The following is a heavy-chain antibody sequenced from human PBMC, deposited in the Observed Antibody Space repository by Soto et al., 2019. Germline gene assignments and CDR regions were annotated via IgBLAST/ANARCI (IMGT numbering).Heavy chain of an antibody. CDR3: AISVVPAAYYDAFDI. D-gene: IGHD2-2*01. J-gene: IGHJ3*02. CDR2: IYPGDSDT. CDR1: GYSFTSYW. Sequence: GESLKISCKGSGYSFTSYWIGWVRQMPGKGLEWMGIIYPGDSDTRYSPSFQGQVTISADKSISTAYLQWSSLKASDTAMYYCAISVVPAAYYDAFDIWGQGTMVTVSS. V-gene: IGHV5-51*01.